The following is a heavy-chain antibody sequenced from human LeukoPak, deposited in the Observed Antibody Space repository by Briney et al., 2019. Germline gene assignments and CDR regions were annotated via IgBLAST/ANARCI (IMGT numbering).Heavy chain of an antibody. J-gene: IGHJ4*02. D-gene: IGHD3-10*01. CDR1: GFTFGSYA. Sequence: PGGSLRLSCAASGFTFGSYAMSWVRQAPGKGLEWGSAISGSGSTTYDADSVKRRFDIARDNSKNTLCLQMSSLRAEDTAGYYWSKVTGSGIWGQGTLVIVSS. CDR3: SKVTGSGI. V-gene: IGHV3-23*01. CDR2: ISGSGSTT.